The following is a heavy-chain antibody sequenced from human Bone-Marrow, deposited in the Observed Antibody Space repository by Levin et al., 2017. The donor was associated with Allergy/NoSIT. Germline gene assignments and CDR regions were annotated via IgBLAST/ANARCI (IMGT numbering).Heavy chain of an antibody. J-gene: IGHJ6*02. CDR1: GFTFTSYT. V-gene: IGHV3-21*01. Sequence: ETLSLTCAASGFTFTSYTMNWVRQAPGRGLEWVASISARSNIYYADSVKGRFTISRDNAKNSLYVQMDSLRAEDTAAYYCTRAQEWRSTACSGRGNYYYGMDVWGQGTTITVSS. CDR3: TRAQEWRSTACSGRGNYYYGMDV. D-gene: IGHD3-10*01. CDR2: ISARSNI.